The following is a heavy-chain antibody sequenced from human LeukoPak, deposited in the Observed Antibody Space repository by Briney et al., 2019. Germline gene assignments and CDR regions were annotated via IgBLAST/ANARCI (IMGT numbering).Heavy chain of an antibody. J-gene: IGHJ4*02. CDR2: ISSSGSTI. V-gene: IGHV3-48*04. CDR3: ARRDGPLDY. D-gene: IGHD5-24*01. Sequence: PGGSLRLSCTASGFTFSSYSMNWVRQAPGKGLEWVSYISSSGSTIYYADSVKGRFTISRDNAKNSLYLQMNSLRAEDTAVYYCARRDGPLDYWGQGTLVTVSS. CDR1: GFTFSSYS.